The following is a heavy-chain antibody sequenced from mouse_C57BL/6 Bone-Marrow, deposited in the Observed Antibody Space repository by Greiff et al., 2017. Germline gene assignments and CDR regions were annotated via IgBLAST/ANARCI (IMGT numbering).Heavy chain of an antibody. V-gene: IGHV1-76*01. D-gene: IGHD2-3*01. Sequence: VQLQQSGAELVRPGASVKLSCKASGYTFNDYYINWVKQRPGQGLEWIARIYPGSGNPYYTAKFKGKATLPAEKSSSTAYLQLSILTSEDSAVYFCARAGDGYYVDYYAMEYRGQGTSVTVSS. J-gene: IGHJ4*01. CDR1: GYTFNDYY. CDR2: IYPGSGNP. CDR3: ARAGDGYYVDYYAMEY.